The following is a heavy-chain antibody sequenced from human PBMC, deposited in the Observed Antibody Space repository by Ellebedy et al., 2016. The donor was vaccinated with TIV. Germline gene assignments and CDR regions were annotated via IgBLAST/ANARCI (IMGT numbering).Heavy chain of an antibody. D-gene: IGHD3-22*01. V-gene: IGHV3-23*01. CDR2: ISGSGGST. CDR1: GFTFSNYA. CDR3: AKEDYYDSSGPLDY. J-gene: IGHJ4*02. Sequence: GESLKISCAASGFTFSNYAMSWVRQAPGKGLEWVSGISGSGGSTYYADSVKGRFTISRDNSKNTLYLQMNSLRAEDTAVYYCAKEDYYDSSGPLDYWGQGTLVTVSS.